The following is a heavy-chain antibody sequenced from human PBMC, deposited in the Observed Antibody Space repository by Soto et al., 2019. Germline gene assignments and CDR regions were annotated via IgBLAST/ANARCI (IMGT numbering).Heavy chain of an antibody. Sequence: QVQLIQSGAEVKKPGASVKVSCKASGYTFSNSGISWVRQAPGQGLEWLGWINSDNGNTNYAQHLQGRVTLTTDTSTSTAYMDLRSLRSDDTAVYYCARDQGITTFGVYSVDYTGMDVWGPGTTVTVSS. V-gene: IGHV1-18*01. CDR3: ARDQGITTFGVYSVDYTGMDV. D-gene: IGHD3-16*01. J-gene: IGHJ6*02. CDR2: INSDNGNT. CDR1: GYTFSNSG.